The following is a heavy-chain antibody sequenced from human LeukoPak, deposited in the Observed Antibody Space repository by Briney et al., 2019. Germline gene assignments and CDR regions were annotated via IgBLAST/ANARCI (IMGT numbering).Heavy chain of an antibody. D-gene: IGHD4-17*01. J-gene: IGHJ4*02. CDR3: ARGPDYGGNSDFDY. V-gene: IGHV4-34*01. Sequence: SETLSLTCAVYGGSSSGYYWSWIRQPPGKGLEWIGEINHSGSTNYNPSLKSRVTISVDTSKNQFSLKLSSVTAADTAVYYCARGPDYGGNSDFDYWGQGTLVTVSS. CDR2: INHSGST. CDR1: GGSSSGYY.